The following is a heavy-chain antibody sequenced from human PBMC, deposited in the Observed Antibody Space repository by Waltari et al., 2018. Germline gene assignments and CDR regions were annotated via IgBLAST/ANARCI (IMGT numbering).Heavy chain of an antibody. CDR2: LHHSGSI. CDR3: ARAVRCSGGSCESHYMDV. D-gene: IGHD2-15*01. Sequence: QVQLQESGPGLVKPSETLSLTCAVSGYSISSGYYWVWIRQPPGKGLEWIGSLHHSGSIDYNPSLRSRVTISVDTSKNQFSLKLSSVTAADTAVHYCARAVRCSGGSCESHYMDVWGKGTTVTVSS. V-gene: IGHV4-38-2*01. J-gene: IGHJ6*03. CDR1: GYSISSGYY.